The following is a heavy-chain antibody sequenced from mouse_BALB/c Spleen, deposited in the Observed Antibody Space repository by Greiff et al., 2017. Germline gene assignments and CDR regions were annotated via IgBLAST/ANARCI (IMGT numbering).Heavy chain of an antibody. D-gene: IGHD2-4*01. V-gene: IGHV5-9-4*01. J-gene: IGHJ3*01. CDR2: ISSGGSYT. CDR1: GFTFSSYA. CDR3: ARGTMITTLAY. Sequence: EVKLVESGGGLVKPGGSLKLSCAASGFTFSSYAMSWVRQSPEKRLEWVAEISSGGSYTYYPDTVTGRFTISRDNAKNTLYLEMSSLRSEDTAMYYCARGTMITTLAYWGQGTLVTVSA.